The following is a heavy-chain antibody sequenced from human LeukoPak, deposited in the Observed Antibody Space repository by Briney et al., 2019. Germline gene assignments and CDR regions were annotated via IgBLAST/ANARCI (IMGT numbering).Heavy chain of an antibody. D-gene: IGHD3-22*01. J-gene: IGHJ4*02. CDR3: ARGPYYYDSSGCLDY. V-gene: IGHV4-34*01. CDR2: INHSGST. Sequence: SETLSLTCAVYGGSFSGYYWSWIRQPPGKGLEWIGEINHSGSTNYNPSLKSRVTISVDTSKNQFSLKLSSVTATDTAVYYCARGPYYYDSSGCLDYWGQGTLVTVSS. CDR1: GGSFSGYY.